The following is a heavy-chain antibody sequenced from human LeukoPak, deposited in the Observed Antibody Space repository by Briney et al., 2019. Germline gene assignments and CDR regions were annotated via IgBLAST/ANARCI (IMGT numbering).Heavy chain of an antibody. CDR2: ISISGSTM. J-gene: IGHJ4*02. CDR1: GFTFSDYY. CDR3: ARGRRIAVAGSYYFDY. Sequence: GGSLRLSCAASGFTFSDYYMNWIRQAPGKGLEWVSYISISGSTMYYADSVKGRFTISSDNAKTSVFLQMNSLRGEDTAVYYCARGRRIAVAGSYYFDYWGQGTLVTVSS. V-gene: IGHV3-11*04. D-gene: IGHD6-19*01.